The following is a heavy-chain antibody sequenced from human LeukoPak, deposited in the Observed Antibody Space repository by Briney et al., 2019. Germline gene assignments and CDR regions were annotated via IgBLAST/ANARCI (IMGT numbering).Heavy chain of an antibody. CDR3: AAPSRIQLDY. V-gene: IGHV1-58*01. Sequence: SVKVSCKASGFTFPSSAVQWVRQARGQRLEWIGWIVVGSGNTNYAQKFQERVTITRDMSTSTAYMVLSSLRIEDTAVYYCAAPSRIQLDYWGQGTLVSVSS. CDR2: IVVGSGNT. J-gene: IGHJ4*02. CDR1: GFTFPSSA. D-gene: IGHD5-18*01.